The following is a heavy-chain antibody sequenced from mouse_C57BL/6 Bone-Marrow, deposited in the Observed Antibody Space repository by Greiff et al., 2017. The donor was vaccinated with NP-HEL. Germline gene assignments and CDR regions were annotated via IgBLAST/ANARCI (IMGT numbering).Heavy chain of an antibody. J-gene: IGHJ2*01. CDR1: GYTFTSYW. CDR3: ARRDYYGSSYYFYY. CDR2: IYPSDSET. V-gene: IGHV1-61*01. Sequence: QVQLQQSGAELVRPGSSVKLSCKASGYTFTSYWMDWVKQRPGQGLEWIGNIYPSDSETHYNQKFKDKATLTVDKSSSTAYMQLSSLTSEDSAVYYCARRDYYGSSYYFYYWGQGTTLTVSS. D-gene: IGHD1-1*01.